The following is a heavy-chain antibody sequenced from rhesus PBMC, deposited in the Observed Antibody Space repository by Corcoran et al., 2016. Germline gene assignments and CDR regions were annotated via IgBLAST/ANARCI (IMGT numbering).Heavy chain of an antibody. J-gene: IGHJ4*01. D-gene: IGHD6-13*01. Sequence: QVQLQESGPGLVKPSETLSLTCAVSGGSISGYYYWSWIRQPPGKGLEWIGSIYGIGGSNYLNPSLKSRVTLSVDTSQNQFSLKLSSVTAADTAVYDCACLSSWSPDYWGQGVLVTVSS. CDR3: ACLSSWSPDY. CDR1: GGSISGYYY. V-gene: IGHV4S14*01. CDR2: IYGIGGSN.